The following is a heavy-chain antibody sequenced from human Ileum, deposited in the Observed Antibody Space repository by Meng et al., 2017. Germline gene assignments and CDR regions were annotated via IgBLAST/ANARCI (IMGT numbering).Heavy chain of an antibody. J-gene: IGHJ5*02. V-gene: IGHV4-30-4*01. CDR1: GGSISSGDYY. Sequence: QVQLQESGSGLVKSSQTLSLTCTVSGGSISSGDYYWSWIRQPPGKGLEWIGYIFDTGPPSYSPPLRSRLSISMDTSKNQFSLRLTSVSAADTAVYYCAASLDGNRFDPWGQGTLVTVSS. CDR3: AASLDGNRFDP. D-gene: IGHD1-26*01. CDR2: IFDTGPP.